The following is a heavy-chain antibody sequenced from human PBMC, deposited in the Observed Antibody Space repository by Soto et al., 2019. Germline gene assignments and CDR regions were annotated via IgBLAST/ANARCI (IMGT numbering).Heavy chain of an antibody. D-gene: IGHD4-17*01. CDR3: ALGSVTTGYYYGMDV. V-gene: IGHV1-69*13. Sequence: ASVKVSCKASGYTFTSYGISWVRQAPGQGLEWMGGIIPIFGTANYAQKFQGRVTITADESASTAYMELSSLRAEDTAVYYCALGSVTTGYYYGMDVWGQGTTVTVSS. J-gene: IGHJ6*02. CDR2: IIPIFGTA. CDR1: GYTFTSYG.